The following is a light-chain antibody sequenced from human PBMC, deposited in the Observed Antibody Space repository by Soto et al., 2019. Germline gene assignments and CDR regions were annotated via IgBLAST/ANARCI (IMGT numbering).Light chain of an antibody. Sequence: EIVVRQSPGTRSLSPGERATLSCRASQSVSSNYLAWYQQKPGQAPRLLIFGASSRATGIPDRFSGSGSGTDFTLSISRLEPEDFAVYYCQQYVSSPPYTFGRGTKVDIK. CDR1: QSVSSNY. CDR2: GAS. CDR3: QQYVSSPPYT. J-gene: IGKJ2*01. V-gene: IGKV3-20*01.